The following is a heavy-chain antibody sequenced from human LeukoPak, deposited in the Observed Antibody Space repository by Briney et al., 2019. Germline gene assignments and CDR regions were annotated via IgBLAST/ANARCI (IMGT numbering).Heavy chain of an antibody. V-gene: IGHV3-48*01. CDR3: ARGPLYDITGSYGL. CDR2: IGSTSITI. J-gene: IGHJ4*02. CDR1: GFTFHNYW. Sequence: GGSLRLSCAGSGFTFHNYWMTWLRQAPGKGLEWASYIGSTSITIYYAHSVEGRFTISRDNAKNSLYLQMSSLRVEDTAVYYCARGPLYDITGSYGLWGQGTLVTVSS. D-gene: IGHD2-8*01.